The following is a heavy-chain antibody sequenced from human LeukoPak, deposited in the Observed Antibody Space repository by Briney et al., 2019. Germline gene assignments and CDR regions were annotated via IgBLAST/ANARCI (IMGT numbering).Heavy chain of an antibody. CDR3: ARVLDPRIAAAGAYYFDY. V-gene: IGHV1-46*01. CDR1: GYTFTSYY. D-gene: IGHD6-13*01. CDR2: INPSGGST. J-gene: IGHJ4*02. Sequence: ASVKVSCKASGYTFTSYYMHWVRQAPGQGLEWMGIINPSGGSTSYAQKFQGRVTMTRDTSTSTVYMELSSLRSEDTAVYYCARVLDPRIAAAGAYYFDYWGQGTLVTVSS.